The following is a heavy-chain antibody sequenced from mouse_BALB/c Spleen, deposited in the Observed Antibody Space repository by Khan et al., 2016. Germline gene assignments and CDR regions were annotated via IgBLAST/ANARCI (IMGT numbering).Heavy chain of an antibody. Sequence: QIQLVQSGPELKKPGETVKISCKASGYTFTNYGMNWVKQAPGKGLKWMGWINTYTGEPTYADDFKGRFAFSLETSASTAYLQINNLKNEDTATSFYARSQTARATGFAYWGQGTLVTVSA. J-gene: IGHJ3*01. V-gene: IGHV9-3-1*01. CDR2: INTYTGEP. CDR3: ARSQTARATGFAY. CDR1: GYTFTNYG. D-gene: IGHD3-2*01.